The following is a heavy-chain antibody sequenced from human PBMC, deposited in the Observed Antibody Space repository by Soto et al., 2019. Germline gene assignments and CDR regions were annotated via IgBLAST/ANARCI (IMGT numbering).Heavy chain of an antibody. J-gene: IGHJ4*02. Sequence: SETLSLTCAVSGGSVSTNSWWNWLRQSPRGLEWIGEIYHSGSTRYNPSLESRVTISVDTSKNQFSLSLTSVTAADTALYYCVNSLRYSYEFDNWGRGLPVTVSS. V-gene: IGHV4-4*02. CDR3: VNSLRYSYEFDN. CDR1: GGSVSTNSW. CDR2: IYHSGST. D-gene: IGHD5-18*01.